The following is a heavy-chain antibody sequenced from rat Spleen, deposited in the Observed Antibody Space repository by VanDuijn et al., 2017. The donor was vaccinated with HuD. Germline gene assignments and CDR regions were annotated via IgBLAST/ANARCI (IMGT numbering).Heavy chain of an antibody. CDR3: ARRRWAAHYFDY. Sequence: EVQLVESGGGLVQPGRSLKLSCAASGFTFSDYNMAWVRQAPKKGLEWVATISYDGGRTYYRDSVKGRFTISRDNAETTLYLQMDSLRSEDTATYYCARRRWAAHYFDYWGQGVMVTVSS. J-gene: IGHJ2*01. CDR1: GFTFSDYN. CDR2: ISYDGGRT. D-gene: IGHD4-6*01. V-gene: IGHV5-7*01.